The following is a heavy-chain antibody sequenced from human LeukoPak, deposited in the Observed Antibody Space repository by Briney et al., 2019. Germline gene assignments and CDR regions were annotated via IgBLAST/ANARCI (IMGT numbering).Heavy chain of an antibody. J-gene: IGHJ4*02. D-gene: IGHD3-3*01. Sequence: SETLSLTCTVSGGSISSSSYYWGWIRQPPGKGLEWIGSIYYSGSTYYNPSLKSRVTISVDTSKNQFSLKLSSVTAADTVVYYCARQRFLEWLSGPNFDYWGQGTLVTVSS. CDR2: IYYSGST. CDR1: GGSISSSSYY. CDR3: ARQRFLEWLSGPNFDY. V-gene: IGHV4-39*01.